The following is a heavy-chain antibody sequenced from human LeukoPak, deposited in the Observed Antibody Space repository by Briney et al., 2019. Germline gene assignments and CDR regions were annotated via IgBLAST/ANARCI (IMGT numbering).Heavy chain of an antibody. CDR2: IYYSGST. D-gene: IGHD1-26*01. J-gene: IGHJ3*02. V-gene: IGHV4-59*01. CDR1: GFTFSSYA. CDR3: ASHRAAWGGAFDI. Sequence: GSLRLSCAASGFTFSSYAMSWIRQPPGKGLEWIGYIYYSGSTNYNPSLKSRVTISVDTSKNQFSLKLSSVTAADTAVYYCASHRAAWGGAFDIWGQGTMVTVSS.